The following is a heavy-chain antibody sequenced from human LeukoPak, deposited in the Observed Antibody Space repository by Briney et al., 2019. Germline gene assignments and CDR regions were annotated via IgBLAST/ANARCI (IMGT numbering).Heavy chain of an antibody. J-gene: IGHJ4*02. Sequence: TGGSLRLSCAAPGITFSSYARTRVPQAPGKGLEWVLAISDSGVNTYYADSVKGRFTISRDNSKNTVYLQMNSLRAEDTTVFYCSRSRYSNSWLFDYWGQGTLVTVSS. D-gene: IGHD6-13*01. CDR1: GITFSSYA. V-gene: IGHV3-23*01. CDR2: ISDSGVNT. CDR3: SRSRYSNSWLFDY.